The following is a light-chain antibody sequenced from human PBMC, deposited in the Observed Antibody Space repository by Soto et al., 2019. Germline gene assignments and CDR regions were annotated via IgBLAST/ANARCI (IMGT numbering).Light chain of an antibody. Sequence: QSVLTQPPSASETPGQRVTISCSGSSSNIGSNYVYWYQQLPGTAPKLLIYSNNQRPSGVPDRFSGSKSGTSASLAISGLQSEDEADYYCAAWDDSLNGVVFGGRTKLTVL. CDR2: SNN. J-gene: IGLJ2*01. CDR3: AAWDDSLNGVV. CDR1: SSNIGSNY. V-gene: IGLV1-47*02.